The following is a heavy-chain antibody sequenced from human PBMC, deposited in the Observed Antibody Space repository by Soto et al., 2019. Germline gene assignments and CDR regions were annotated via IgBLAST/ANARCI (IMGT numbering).Heavy chain of an antibody. Sequence: GGSLRLSCAASGFTFSSYAMHWVRQAPGKGLEYVSAISSNGGSTYYANSVKGRFTISRDNSKNTLYLQMGSLRAEDMAVYYCARVQGYDFWSGYSEYYYYYMDVWGKGTTVTVSS. CDR3: ARVQGYDFWSGYSEYYYYYMDV. D-gene: IGHD3-3*01. CDR2: ISSNGGST. CDR1: GFTFSSYA. V-gene: IGHV3-64*01. J-gene: IGHJ6*03.